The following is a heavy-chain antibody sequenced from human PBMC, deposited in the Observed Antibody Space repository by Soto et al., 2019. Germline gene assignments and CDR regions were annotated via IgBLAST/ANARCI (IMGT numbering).Heavy chain of an antibody. Sequence: PGGALRLSCAASGFTFSDYWMHWVRQAPGKGLVWVSRIDNDGSITNYADSVKGRFTISRDNAKNTVSLQMSSLRAEDTAVYYCATLNSFGADYCVQGTTVAVSP. V-gene: IGHV3-74*01. CDR3: ATLNSFGADY. CDR1: GFTFSDYW. CDR2: IDNDGSIT. D-gene: IGHD3-3*01. J-gene: IGHJ4*02.